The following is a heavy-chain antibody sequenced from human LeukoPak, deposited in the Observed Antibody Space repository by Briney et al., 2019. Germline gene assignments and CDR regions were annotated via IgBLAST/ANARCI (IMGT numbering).Heavy chain of an antibody. V-gene: IGHV1-2*02. J-gene: IGHJ4*02. D-gene: IGHD6-13*01. CDR3: ARIKWSAAND. CDR1: GYTFTGYY. CDR2: INHNNGDT. Sequence: GASVKVSCKASGYTFTGYYMHWVRQAPGQGLEWMGWINHNNGDTNYDPKFQGRITLSRDTSISTAYMELSRLTSDDTAVYYCARIKWSAANDWGQGTLVTVSS.